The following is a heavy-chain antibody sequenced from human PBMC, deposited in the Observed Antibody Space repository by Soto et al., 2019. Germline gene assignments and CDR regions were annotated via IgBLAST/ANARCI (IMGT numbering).Heavy chain of an antibody. Sequence: PSETLSLTCTVSGGSVSSSSYSWGWIRQSPGKGLEWIGTIYSSENTYYKQSLLSRVTISVDTSKNEFSMKLSSVTAADTAVYYCASLNGYCISTNCHGYYGMDVWGQGTTVTVSS. CDR3: ASLNGYCISTNCHGYYGMDV. CDR1: GGSVSSSSYS. V-gene: IGHV4-39*01. J-gene: IGHJ6*02. CDR2: IYSSENT. D-gene: IGHD2-2*03.